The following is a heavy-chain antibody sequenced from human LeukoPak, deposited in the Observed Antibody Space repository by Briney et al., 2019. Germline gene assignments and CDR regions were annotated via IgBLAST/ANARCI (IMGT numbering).Heavy chain of an antibody. CDR2: ISYDGSSK. Sequence: PGRSLRLSCAASGFTFSSYAIHWVRQAPGKGLEWVAVISYDGSSKYYADSVKGRFTISRDNSKNTLYLQMNSLRAEDTAVYYCARGDIVVVPAAPFDYWGQGTLVTVSS. CDR1: GFTFSSYA. D-gene: IGHD2-2*01. J-gene: IGHJ4*02. CDR3: ARGDIVVVPAAPFDY. V-gene: IGHV3-30-3*01.